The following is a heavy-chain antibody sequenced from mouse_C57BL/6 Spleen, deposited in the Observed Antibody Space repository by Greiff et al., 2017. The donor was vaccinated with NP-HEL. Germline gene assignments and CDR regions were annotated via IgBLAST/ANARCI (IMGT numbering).Heavy chain of an antibody. Sequence: VQLQQSGPVLVKPGASVKMSCKASGYTFTDYYMNWVKQSHGKSLEWIGVINPYNGGTSYNQKFKGKATLTVDKSSSTAYMELNSLTSEDSAVYYCAPGGNYVFAYWGQGTLVTVSA. CDR2: INPYNGGT. CDR1: GYTFTDYY. V-gene: IGHV1-19*01. D-gene: IGHD2-1*01. J-gene: IGHJ3*01. CDR3: APGGNYVFAY.